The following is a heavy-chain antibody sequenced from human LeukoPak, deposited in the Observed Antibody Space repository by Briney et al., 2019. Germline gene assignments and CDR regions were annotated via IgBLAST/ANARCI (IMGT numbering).Heavy chain of an antibody. D-gene: IGHD5-18*01. J-gene: IGHJ5*02. V-gene: IGHV1-46*01. CDR1: GYTFTSYY. CDR3: ARDPNPYSYGFVTRYWFDP. Sequence: ASVKVSCKASGYTFTSYYMHWVRQAPGQGLEWMGIINPSGGSTSYAQKFQGRVTMTRDTSTSTVYMELSSLRSEDTAVYYCARDPNPYSYGFVTRYWFDPWSQGTLVTVSS. CDR2: INPSGGST.